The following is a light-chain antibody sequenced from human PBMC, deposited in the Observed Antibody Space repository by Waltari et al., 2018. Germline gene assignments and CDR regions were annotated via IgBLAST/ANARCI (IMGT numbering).Light chain of an antibody. CDR3: SSYTSSSPP. CDR2: EVS. J-gene: IGLJ1*01. CDR1: SSDVGGYNY. V-gene: IGLV2-14*01. Sequence: QSALTQPASVSGSPGPSITISCTGTSSDVGGYNYGSWYQQHPGKAPKLMIYEVSNRPSGVSNRFSGSKSGNTASLTISGLQAEDEADYYCSSYTSSSPPFGTGTKVTVL.